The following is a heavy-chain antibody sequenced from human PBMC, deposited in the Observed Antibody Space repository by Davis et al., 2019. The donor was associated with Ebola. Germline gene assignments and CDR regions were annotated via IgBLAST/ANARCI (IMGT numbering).Heavy chain of an antibody. CDR2: IYYSGST. CDR3: ARRSIAAVRYGMDV. Sequence: SETLSLTCSVSGYSISSGYYWGWIRQPPGKGLEWIGSIYYSGSTYYNPSLKSRVTISVDTSKNQFSLKLSSVTAADTAVYYCARRSIAAVRYGMDVWGQGTTVTVSS. D-gene: IGHD6-25*01. V-gene: IGHV4-38-2*01. CDR1: GYSISSGYY. J-gene: IGHJ6*02.